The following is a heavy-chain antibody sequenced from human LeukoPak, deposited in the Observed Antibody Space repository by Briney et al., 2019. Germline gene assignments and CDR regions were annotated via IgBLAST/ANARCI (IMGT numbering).Heavy chain of an antibody. CDR2: ISYDGSNK. CDR1: GFTFSSYA. Sequence: GGSLRLSCAASGFTFSSYAMHWVRQAPGKGRECLAVISYDGSNKFYADSVKGRFTISRANSKNTLYLQMNSLRAENTAVYYCARDAGGRAAARHRCPYYYYYYGMDVWGQGTTVTVSS. V-gene: IGHV3-30-3*01. J-gene: IGHJ6*02. D-gene: IGHD6-13*01. CDR3: ARDAGGRAAARHRCPYYYYYYGMDV.